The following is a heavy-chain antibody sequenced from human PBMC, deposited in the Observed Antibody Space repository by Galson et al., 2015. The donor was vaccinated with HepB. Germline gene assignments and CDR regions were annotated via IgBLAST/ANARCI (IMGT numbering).Heavy chain of an antibody. V-gene: IGHV2-70*11. CDR3: ARSRGVVVIASPDYYMDV. J-gene: IGHJ6*03. Sequence: PALVKPTQTLTLTCTFSGFSLSTSGMCVSWIRQPPGKALEWLARIDWDDDKYYSTSLKTRLTISKDTSKNQVVLTMTNMDPVDTATYYCARSRGVVVIASPDYYMDVWGKGTTVTVSS. CDR1: GFSLSTSGMC. D-gene: IGHD3-22*01. CDR2: IDWDDDK.